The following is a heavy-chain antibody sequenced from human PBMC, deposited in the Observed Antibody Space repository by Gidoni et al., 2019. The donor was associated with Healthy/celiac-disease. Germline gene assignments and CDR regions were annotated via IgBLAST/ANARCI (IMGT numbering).Heavy chain of an antibody. CDR3: ARDSALVDYYGSGSYLDY. V-gene: IGHV3-33*01. CDR1: GFTCSSYG. Sequence: QVQLVESGGGVVQPGRSLRLSCAASGFTCSSYGMHWVRQAPGKGLEWVAVIWYDGSNKYYADSVKGRFTISRDNSKNTLYLQMNSLRAEDTAVYYCARDSALVDYYGSGSYLDYWGQGTLVTVSS. D-gene: IGHD3-10*01. J-gene: IGHJ4*02. CDR2: IWYDGSNK.